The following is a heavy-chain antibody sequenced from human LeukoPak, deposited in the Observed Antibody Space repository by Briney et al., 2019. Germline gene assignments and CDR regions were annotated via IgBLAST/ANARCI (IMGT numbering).Heavy chain of an antibody. CDR2: INTDGSGT. D-gene: IGHD2-2*01. CDR3: ARGRYCSSTNCHYYFEY. J-gene: IGHJ4*02. V-gene: IGHV3-74*01. CDR1: GFTFSNYW. Sequence: GGSLRLSCAASGFTFSNYWMHWVRQAPGKGLVWVSRINTDGSGTSYADSVKGRFTISRDNAENTLYLQMNSLRAEDTAVYYCARGRYCSSTNCHYYFEYWGQGTLVTVSS.